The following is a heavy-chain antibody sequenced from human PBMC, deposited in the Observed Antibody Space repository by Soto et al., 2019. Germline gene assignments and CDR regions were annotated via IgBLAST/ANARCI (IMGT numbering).Heavy chain of an antibody. CDR1: EFTVSSNY. CDR2: IYTGGST. J-gene: IGHJ6*02. V-gene: IGHV3-53*01. Sequence: GGSLRLSCAASEFTVSSNYMSWVRQAPGKGLEWLSVIYTGGSTYYADSVKGRFTISRDNSQNTLYLQMNSLRAEDTAVYYCAKLAFWSTYCDYGLDVWGQGTTVTVSS. D-gene: IGHD3-3*01. CDR3: AKLAFWSTYCDYGLDV.